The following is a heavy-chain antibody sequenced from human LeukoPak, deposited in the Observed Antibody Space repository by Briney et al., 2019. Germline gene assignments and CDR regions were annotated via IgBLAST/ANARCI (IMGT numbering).Heavy chain of an antibody. V-gene: IGHV2-5*02. D-gene: IGHD4-17*01. J-gene: IGHJ4*02. CDR2: IYWDDDK. CDR3: AKGTTVTAASDY. CDR1: GFSLTTSGVA. Sequence: SGPTLVNPTQTLTLTRTFSGFSLTTSGVAVGWIRQPPGKALEWLALIYWDDDKRYSPSLKSRLTITKDTSKNQVVLTMTNMDPVDTATYYCAKGTTVTAASDYWGQGTLVTVSS.